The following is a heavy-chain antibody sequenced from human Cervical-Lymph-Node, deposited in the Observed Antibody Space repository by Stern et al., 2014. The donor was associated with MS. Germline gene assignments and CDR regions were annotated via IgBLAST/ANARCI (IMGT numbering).Heavy chain of an antibody. CDR3: ARGFVSTANWFDH. D-gene: IGHD3-10*01. CDR1: GYTFTSHY. Sequence: VQLVESGAEVKKPGASGTVSCKASGYTFTSHYIHWVRQAPGQGLEWQGIFMPSSDSTSSAPLFLGRLTMTVDTSTSTVNMHLSSLTSEDTAVYYCARGFVSTANWFDHWGQGTLVTVSS. J-gene: IGHJ5*02. CDR2: FMPSSDST. V-gene: IGHV1-46*01.